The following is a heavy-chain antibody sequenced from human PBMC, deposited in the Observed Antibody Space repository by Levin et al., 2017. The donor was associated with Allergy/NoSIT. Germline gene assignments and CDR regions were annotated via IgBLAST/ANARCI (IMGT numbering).Heavy chain of an antibody. CDR2: IYYSGST. D-gene: IGHD4-23*01. J-gene: IGHJ4*02. CDR3: ARGVRWDYFDY. CDR1: GGSISSGGYY. V-gene: IGHV4-31*03. Sequence: PSETLSLTCTVSGGSISSGGYYWSWIRQHPGKGLEWIGYIYYSGSTYYNPSLKSRVTISVDTSKNQFSLKLSSVTAADTAVYYCARGVRWDYFDYWGQGTLVTVSS.